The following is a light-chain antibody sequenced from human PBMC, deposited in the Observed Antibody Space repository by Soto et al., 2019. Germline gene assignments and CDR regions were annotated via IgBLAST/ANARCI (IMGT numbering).Light chain of an antibody. CDR1: SSNIGSNT. J-gene: IGLJ2*01. CDR2: SNN. V-gene: IGLV1-44*01. Sequence: QSVLTQPPSASGTPGQRVTISCSGSSSNIGSNTVNWYQQLPGTAPKLLIYSNNRRPSGGPDRCSGAKSGTSASLAISGLQSEDEADYYCAAWDDSLNGVVFGGGTKLTVL. CDR3: AAWDDSLNGVV.